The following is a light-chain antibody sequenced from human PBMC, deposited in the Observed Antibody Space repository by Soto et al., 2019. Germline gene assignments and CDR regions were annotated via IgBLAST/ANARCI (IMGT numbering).Light chain of an antibody. Sequence: DIQMTQSPSTLSASVGDRVTITCRASQSISTWLAWYQQKPGKAPKLLIYKASNLEGGVPSRFSGSGSGTEFNITISSLQPDDFATSYCQQYNTYPLTFGGGTTVEIK. CDR2: KAS. J-gene: IGKJ4*01. CDR1: QSISTW. V-gene: IGKV1-5*03. CDR3: QQYNTYPLT.